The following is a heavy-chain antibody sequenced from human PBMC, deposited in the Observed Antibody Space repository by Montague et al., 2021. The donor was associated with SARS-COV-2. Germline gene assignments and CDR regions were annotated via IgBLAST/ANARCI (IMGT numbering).Heavy chain of an antibody. J-gene: IGHJ4*02. CDR1: GASTNSNSYY. Sequence: SETLSLTCAVSGASTNSNSYYWGWIRQPPGKGLDWIGSFYYTGYTCYTPSLKSRVTISGDMSKNQSSLKLTSVTAADTAVYYCARIVGDCSSDSCYAVRWGQGTVVTVSS. CDR3: ARIVGDCSSDSCYAVR. CDR2: FYYTGYT. V-gene: IGHV4-39*01. D-gene: IGHD2-2*01.